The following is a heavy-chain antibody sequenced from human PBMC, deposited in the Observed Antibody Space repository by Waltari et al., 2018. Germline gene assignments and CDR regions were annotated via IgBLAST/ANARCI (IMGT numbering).Heavy chain of an antibody. CDR3: ARGTRVYAFDI. Sequence: QVQLQESCPGLVKPSETLSLTCTISGGSISSHYWSWIRQPPGKGLEWIGYIYYSGSTNYNPSLKSRVTISVDTSKNQFSLKLSSVTAADTAVYYCARGTRVYAFDIWGQGTMVTVSS. V-gene: IGHV4-59*11. D-gene: IGHD4-17*01. CDR1: GGSISSHY. J-gene: IGHJ3*02. CDR2: IYYSGST.